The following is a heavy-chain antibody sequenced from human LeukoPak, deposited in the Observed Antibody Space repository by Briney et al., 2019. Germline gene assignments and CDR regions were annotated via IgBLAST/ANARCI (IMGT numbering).Heavy chain of an antibody. CDR2: IIPILGIA. V-gene: IGHV1-69*04. CDR1: GGTFSSYA. D-gene: IGHD2-15*01. Sequence: GSSVKVSCKASGGTFSSYAISWVRQAPGQGLEWMGRIIPILGIANYAQKFQGRVTITADKSTSTAYMELSSLRSEDTAVYYCARALSRCSGGSCYGDVWGQGTTVTVSS. J-gene: IGHJ6*02. CDR3: ARALSRCSGGSCYGDV.